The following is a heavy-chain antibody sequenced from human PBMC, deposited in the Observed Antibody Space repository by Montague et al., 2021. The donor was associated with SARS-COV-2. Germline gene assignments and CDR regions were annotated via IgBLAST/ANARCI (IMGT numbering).Heavy chain of an antibody. CDR2: IYYSGST. CDR1: DGCISAGYY. J-gene: IGHJ6*02. D-gene: IGHD6-19*01. CDR3: ASAIAVADTHYYYYGMDV. V-gene: IGHV4-31*03. Sequence: TLSLTCTVSDGCISAGYYWTWIRQIPGKGLEWIGYIYYSGSTYYNPSLKSRVIMSIDTSKHQFSLKVSSVTAADTATYFCASAIAVADTHYYYYGMDVWGQGTTVAVSS.